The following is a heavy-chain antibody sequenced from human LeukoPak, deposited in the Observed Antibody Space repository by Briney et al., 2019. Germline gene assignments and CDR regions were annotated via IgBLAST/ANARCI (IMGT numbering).Heavy chain of an antibody. CDR3: ARDRGGGSLDY. CDR1: GFTFSRSA. J-gene: IGHJ4*02. V-gene: IGHV3-21*01. Sequence: TGGSLRLSCATSGFTFSRSAMNWVRQAPGRGLEWVSSISSDSYYIYYGDSLKGRFTISRDNAKNSPFLQMNSLRSEDTAVYYCARDRGGGSLDYWGQGTLVTVSS. D-gene: IGHD3-16*01. CDR2: ISSDSYYI.